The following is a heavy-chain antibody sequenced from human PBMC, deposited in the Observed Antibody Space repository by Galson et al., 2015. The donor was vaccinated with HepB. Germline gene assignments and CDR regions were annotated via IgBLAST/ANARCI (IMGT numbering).Heavy chain of an antibody. D-gene: IGHD5-12*01. CDR1: GYTFTSYY. J-gene: IGHJ5*02. Sequence: SVKVSCKASGYTFTSYYMHWVRQAPGQGLEWMGIINPSGGSTNYAQKFQGRVTMTRDTSTSTAYMELSSLRSEDTAVYYCARVLRGYSGYGGFDPWGQGTLVTVSS. CDR2: INPSGGST. V-gene: IGHV1-46*01. CDR3: ARVLRGYSGYGGFDP.